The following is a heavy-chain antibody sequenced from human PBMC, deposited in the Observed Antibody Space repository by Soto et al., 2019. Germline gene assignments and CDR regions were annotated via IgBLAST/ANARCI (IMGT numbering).Heavy chain of an antibody. J-gene: IGHJ4*02. CDR1: GDSISRGGFS. CDR3: ARSLNWNYPFEY. V-gene: IGHV4-30-2*01. Sequence: KPSETLSLTCAVSGDSISRGGFSWTWLRQPPGQGLEWIGYIYQSGPTDYNPSLKSRVSMSVDRARNQFSLFLTSVTAADTAVYYCARSLNWNYPFEYWGQGALVTVS. CDR2: IYQSGPT. D-gene: IGHD1-7*01.